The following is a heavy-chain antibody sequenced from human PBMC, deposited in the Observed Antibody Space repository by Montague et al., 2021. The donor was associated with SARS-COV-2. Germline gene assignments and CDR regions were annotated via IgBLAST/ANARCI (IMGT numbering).Heavy chain of an antibody. J-gene: IGHJ5*02. V-gene: IGHV4-39*07. CDR2: INHSGST. CDR3: ARGKSVGIFGVVTHLSWFDP. D-gene: IGHD3-3*01. Sequence: SETRSLTCTVSGGSISSSSYYWGWIRQPPGKGLEWIGSINHSGSTNYNPSLKSRVTISVDTSKNQFSLKLSSVTAADTAVYYCARGKSVGIFGVVTHLSWFDPWGQGTLVTVSS. CDR1: GGSISSSSYY.